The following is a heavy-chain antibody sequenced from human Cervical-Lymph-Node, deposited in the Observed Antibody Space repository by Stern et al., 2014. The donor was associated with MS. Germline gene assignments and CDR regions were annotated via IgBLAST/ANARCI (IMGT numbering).Heavy chain of an antibody. J-gene: IGHJ4*02. CDR3: ARRVLGSTTFAH. D-gene: IGHD1-26*01. CDR1: GVSLTTSGVG. Sequence: ESGPTLVKPTQTLTLTCTLSGVSLTTSGVGVGWIRQPPGKALEWLALIAWDDDKHYSPSLGSRLTITKDTSTNQVVLTVTNMDPVDTATYYCARRVLGSTTFAHWGQGTLVTVSS. CDR2: IAWDDDK. V-gene: IGHV2-5*02.